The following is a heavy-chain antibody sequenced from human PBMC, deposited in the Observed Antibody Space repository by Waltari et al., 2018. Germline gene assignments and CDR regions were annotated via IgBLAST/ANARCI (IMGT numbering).Heavy chain of an antibody. CDR2: INPSGGST. Sequence: QVQLVQSGAAVKKPGASVKVSCKASGYTFTSYYMHWVRQAPGQGLEWMGIINPSGGSTSYAQKFQGRVTMTRDTSTSTVYMELSSLRSEDTAVYYCARGGNHGDYYYYMDVWGKGTTVTVSS. J-gene: IGHJ6*03. V-gene: IGHV1-46*01. CDR1: GYTFTSYY. CDR3: ARGGNHGDYYYYMDV. D-gene: IGHD2-15*01.